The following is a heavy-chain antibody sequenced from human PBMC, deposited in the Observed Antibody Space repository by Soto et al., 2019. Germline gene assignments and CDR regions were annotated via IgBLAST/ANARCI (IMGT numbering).Heavy chain of an antibody. CDR1: GFAFSSYS. Sequence: EVQLVESGGGLVKPGGSLRLSCAASGFAFSSYSMNWVRQAPGKGLEWVSSIRSGSSYIYYADSVKGRFTISRDKANNSLYLQMNSLRAEDTGVYYCARDRAACTICLSRYYGMDFWGQGTTVTVSS. CDR3: ARDRAACTICLSRYYGMDF. J-gene: IGHJ6*02. CDR2: IRSGSSYI. D-gene: IGHD3-3*01. V-gene: IGHV3-21*01.